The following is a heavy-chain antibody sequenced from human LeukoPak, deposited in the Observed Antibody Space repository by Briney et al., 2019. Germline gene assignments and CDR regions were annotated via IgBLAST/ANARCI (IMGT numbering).Heavy chain of an antibody. CDR2: IRYDGSNK. D-gene: IGHD6-6*01. Sequence: PGGSLRLSCAASGFTFSSYGMHSVRQAPGKGLERVAFIRYDGSNKYYADSVKGRFTISRDNSKNTLYLQMNSLRAEDTAVYYCAKEKISYSSSSGQGYWGQGTLVTVSS. CDR3: AKEKISYSSSSGQGY. V-gene: IGHV3-30*02. CDR1: GFTFSSYG. J-gene: IGHJ4*02.